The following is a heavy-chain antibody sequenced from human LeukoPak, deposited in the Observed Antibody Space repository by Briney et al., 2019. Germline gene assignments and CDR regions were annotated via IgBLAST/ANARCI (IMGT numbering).Heavy chain of an antibody. CDR1: GFTFDDYA. CDR2: ISWNSGSI. V-gene: IGHV3-9*01. J-gene: IGHJ6*02. CDR3: AKDMGCSSTNCYVEVSGYYYYGMDV. D-gene: IGHD2-2*01. Sequence: SLRLSCAASGFTFDDYAMHWVRQAPGKGLEWVSGISWNSGSIGYADSVKGRFTISRDNAKNSLYLQMNSLRAEDTALYYCAKDMGCSSTNCYVEVSGYYYYGMDVWGQGTTVTVSS.